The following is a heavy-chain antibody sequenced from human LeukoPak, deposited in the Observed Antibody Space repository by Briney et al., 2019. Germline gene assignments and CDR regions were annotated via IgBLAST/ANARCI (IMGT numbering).Heavy chain of an antibody. Sequence: SGESLRLSCAASGFTFDDYAMHWVRQAPGKGLEWVSGISWNSGSIGYADSVKGRITISRDTAKNSLYLQMNSLRADDTALYYCAKDSNYYGSGSYYLNWGQGTLVTVSS. CDR1: GFTFDDYA. CDR2: ISWNSGSI. CDR3: AKDSNYYGSGSYYLN. V-gene: IGHV3-9*01. D-gene: IGHD3-10*01. J-gene: IGHJ4*02.